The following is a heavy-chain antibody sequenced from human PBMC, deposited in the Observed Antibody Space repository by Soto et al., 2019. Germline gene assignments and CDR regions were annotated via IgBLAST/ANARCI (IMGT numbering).Heavy chain of an antibody. CDR2: INAGNGNT. J-gene: IGHJ4*02. CDR3: ARDLGGWPDY. CDR1: GYTFTSYA. D-gene: IGHD2-15*01. Sequence: QVQLVQSGAEVKKPGASVKVSCKASGYTFTSYAMHWVRQAPGQRLEWMGWINAGNGNTKYSQKFQGRVNITRDTSASTAYMELSSRRSDDTAVSYCARDLGGWPDYWGQGTLVTVSS. V-gene: IGHV1-3*01.